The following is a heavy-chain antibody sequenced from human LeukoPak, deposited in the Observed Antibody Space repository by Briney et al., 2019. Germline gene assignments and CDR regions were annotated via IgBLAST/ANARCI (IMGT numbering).Heavy chain of an antibody. V-gene: IGHV4-39*01. CDR3: ARHLPHGDGDKRGFEY. Sequence: SETLSLTCTVFGDSISSSGYSWGWFRQPPGRGLEWVARIDDSGSTYSNPSLRSRVTISVDTAKSKVSLTLRSVSGSDTAVYFCARHLPHGDGDKRGFEYWGQGTLVTVSS. J-gene: IGHJ4*02. CDR1: GDSISSSGYS. D-gene: IGHD4-23*01. CDR2: IDDSGST.